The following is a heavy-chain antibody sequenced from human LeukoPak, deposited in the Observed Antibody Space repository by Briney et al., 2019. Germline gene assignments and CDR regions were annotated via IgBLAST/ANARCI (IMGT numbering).Heavy chain of an antibody. D-gene: IGHD3-16*01. J-gene: IGHJ6*02. CDR2: INHSGST. Sequence: PSETLSLTCAVYGGSFSGYYWSWIRQPPGKGLEWIGEINHSGSTNYNPSLKSRVAISVDTSKNQFSLKLSSVTAADTAVYYCARGFYDYVWGSPRAYYYYYGMDVWGQGTTVTDSS. CDR3: ARGFYDYVWGSPRAYYYYYGMDV. V-gene: IGHV4-34*01. CDR1: GGSFSGYY.